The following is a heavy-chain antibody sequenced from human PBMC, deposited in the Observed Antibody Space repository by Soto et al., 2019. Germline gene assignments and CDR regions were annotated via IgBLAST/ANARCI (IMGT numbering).Heavy chain of an antibody. D-gene: IGHD5-18*01. Sequence: FGPTLVDPTQTLTLTCTLSGFSLTTTSMCVSWSRHRPGKALEWLALIGWDDDKYYSTSLKTRLNISKDTSKNRVLLTMTNMDPVDSATYYCPRTTSPVNTAMDGDYYGMYXWGQVTTFTVS. V-gene: IGHV2-70*01. CDR1: GFSLTTTSMC. J-gene: IGHJ6*02. CDR3: PRTTSPVNTAMDGDYYGMYX. CDR2: IGWDDDK.